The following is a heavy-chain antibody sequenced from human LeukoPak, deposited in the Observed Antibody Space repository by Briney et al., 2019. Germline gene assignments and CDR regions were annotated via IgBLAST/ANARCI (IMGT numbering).Heavy chain of an antibody. Sequence: TSETLSLTCAVDGGSFSGSYWSWIRQSPGKGLDWIGEINHSGSTNYNPSLKSRVTISKDTSKNQFSLKLSSVNAAGTAEYYCARGGWVLVGAFDIWGQGTMVTVSS. CDR1: GGSFSGSY. V-gene: IGHV4-34*01. CDR2: INHSGST. J-gene: IGHJ3*02. D-gene: IGHD6-6*01. CDR3: ARGGWVLVGAFDI.